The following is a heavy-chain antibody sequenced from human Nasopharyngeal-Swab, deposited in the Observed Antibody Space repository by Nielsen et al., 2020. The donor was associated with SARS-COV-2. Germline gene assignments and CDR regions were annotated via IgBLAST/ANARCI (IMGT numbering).Heavy chain of an antibody. CDR1: GFTFGNYG. Sequence: GGSLRLSCAASGFTFGNYGMHWVRQAPGKGLEWVAVIWYDGSNKYYADSVKGRFTISRDNSKNTLYLQMNSLRAEDTAVYYCARLTSLSGGAGLNYYYYYGMDVWGQGTTVTVSS. CDR3: ARLTSLSGGAGLNYYYYYGMDV. V-gene: IGHV3-33*01. D-gene: IGHD6-19*01. J-gene: IGHJ6*02. CDR2: IWYDGSNK.